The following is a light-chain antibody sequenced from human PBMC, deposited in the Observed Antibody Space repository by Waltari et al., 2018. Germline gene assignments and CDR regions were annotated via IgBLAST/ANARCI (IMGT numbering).Light chain of an antibody. J-gene: IGLJ2*01. CDR2: GNS. Sequence: QSVLTQPPSVSGAPGQRATISCSGSSAKHWAGEDVHCYQQHPGRTTKLLIYGNSPRHAGVPDRFAGSKSATSAPLAITGLQAEDEADYYCQSYDSSLCVVFGGGTTLTVL. V-gene: IGLV1-40*01. CDR1: SAKHWAGED. CDR3: QSYDSSLCVV.